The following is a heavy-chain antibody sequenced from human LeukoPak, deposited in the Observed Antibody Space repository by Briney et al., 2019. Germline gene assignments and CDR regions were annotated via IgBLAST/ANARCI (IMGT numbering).Heavy chain of an antibody. CDR2: INPNSGGT. Sequence: ASVKVSCKASGYTFTSYDINWVRQATGQGLEWMGWINPNSGGTNYAQKFQGRVTMTRDTSISTAYMELSRLRSDDTAVYYCARDGPVAGTIDYWGQGTLVTVSS. CDR1: GYTFTSYD. CDR3: ARDGPVAGTIDY. D-gene: IGHD6-19*01. J-gene: IGHJ4*02. V-gene: IGHV1-2*02.